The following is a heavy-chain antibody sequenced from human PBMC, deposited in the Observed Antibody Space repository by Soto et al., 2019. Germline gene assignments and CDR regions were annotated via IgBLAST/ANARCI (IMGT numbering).Heavy chain of an antibody. V-gene: IGHV1-2*02. CDR2: INPNSGGT. D-gene: IGHD2-21*02. CDR3: ARDLACGGDCYKYYYYGMDV. J-gene: IGHJ6*02. CDR1: GYTFTGYY. Sequence: ASVKVSCKASGYTFTGYYMHWVRQAPGQGLEWMGWINPNSGGTNYAQKFQGRVTMTRDTSISTAYMELSRLRSDDTAVYYCARDLACGGDCYKYYYYGMDVWRQGTTVTVSS.